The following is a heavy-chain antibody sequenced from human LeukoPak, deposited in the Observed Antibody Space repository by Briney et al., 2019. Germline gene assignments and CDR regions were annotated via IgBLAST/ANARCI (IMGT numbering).Heavy chain of an antibody. J-gene: IGHJ3*02. CDR3: ARDLIPGYDAFDI. CDR2: IWYDGSNK. Sequence: GGSLRLSCAASGFTFSSYGMHWVRQAPGKGLEWVAVIWYDGSNKYYADSVKGRFTISRDNSKNTLYLQMNSLRAEDTAVYYCARDLIPGYDAFDIWGQGTMVTVSS. D-gene: IGHD2-21*01. V-gene: IGHV3-33*01. CDR1: GFTFSSYG.